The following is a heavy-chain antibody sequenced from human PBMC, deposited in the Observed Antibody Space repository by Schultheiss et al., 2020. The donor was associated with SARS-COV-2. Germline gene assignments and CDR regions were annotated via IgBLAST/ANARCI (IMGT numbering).Heavy chain of an antibody. CDR2: INPNSGGT. J-gene: IGHJ4*02. CDR1: GYTFTGYY. CDR3: ARDDSSGYYFDY. V-gene: IGHV1-2*02. Sequence: ASVKVSCKASGYTFTGYYMHWVRQATGQGLEWMGWINPNSGGTNYAQKFQGRVTMTRDTSISTAYMELSRLRSDDTAVYYCARDDSSGYYFDYWGQGTLVTVSS. D-gene: IGHD3-22*01.